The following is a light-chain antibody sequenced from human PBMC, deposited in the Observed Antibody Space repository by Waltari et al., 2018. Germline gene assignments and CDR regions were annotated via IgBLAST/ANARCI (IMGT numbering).Light chain of an antibody. Sequence: DIQMTQSPSSLSASVGDRVTMTCRASQGINNWLAWYQQVPGRAPKPLIYSASSLQSGVQSRFSDSGAGTNFTLTLPSLQPADFATYYCQQADSYPLTFGGGTK. CDR3: QQADSYPLT. V-gene: IGKV1-12*01. CDR2: SAS. CDR1: QGINNW. J-gene: IGKJ4*01.